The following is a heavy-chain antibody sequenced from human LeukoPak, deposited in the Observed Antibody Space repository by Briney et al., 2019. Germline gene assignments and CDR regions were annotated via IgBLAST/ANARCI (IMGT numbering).Heavy chain of an antibody. D-gene: IGHD3-10*01. CDR1: GYTFTGYY. Sequence: ASVKVSCKASGYTFTGYYMHWVRQAPGQGLEWMGWINPNSGGTNYAQKFQGRVTMTRDTSISTAYMELSRLRSDDTAVYYCARDHGSGSYCDYWGQGTLLTVSS. V-gene: IGHV1-2*02. J-gene: IGHJ4*02. CDR2: INPNSGGT. CDR3: ARDHGSGSYCDY.